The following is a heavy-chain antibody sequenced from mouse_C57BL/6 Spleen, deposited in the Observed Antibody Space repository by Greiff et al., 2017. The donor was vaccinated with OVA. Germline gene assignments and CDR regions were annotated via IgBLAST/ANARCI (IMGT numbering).Heavy chain of an antibody. CDR1: GYAFTNYL. Sequence: QVQLQQSGAELVRPGTSVKVSCKASGYAFTNYLIEWVKQRPGQGLEWIGVINPGSGGTNYNEKFKGKATLTADKSSSTAYMQLSSLTSEDSAVYFCAREGDYYYGSSSAWFAYWGQGTLVTVSA. D-gene: IGHD1-1*01. CDR3: AREGDYYYGSSSAWFAY. J-gene: IGHJ3*01. CDR2: INPGSGGT. V-gene: IGHV1-54*01.